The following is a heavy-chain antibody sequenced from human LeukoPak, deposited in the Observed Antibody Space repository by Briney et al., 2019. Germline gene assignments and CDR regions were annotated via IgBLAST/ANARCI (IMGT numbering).Heavy chain of an antibody. D-gene: IGHD2-2*01. J-gene: IGHJ6*03. V-gene: IGHV3-30*02. Sequence: GGSLRLSCAASGFTFSSYGMHWVRQAPGKGLEWVAFIRYDGSNKYYADSVKGRFTISRDNSKNTLYLRMNSLRAEDTAVYYCARALGGTSPDYMDVWGKGTTVTVSS. CDR1: GFTFSSYG. CDR3: ARALGGTSPDYMDV. CDR2: IRYDGSNK.